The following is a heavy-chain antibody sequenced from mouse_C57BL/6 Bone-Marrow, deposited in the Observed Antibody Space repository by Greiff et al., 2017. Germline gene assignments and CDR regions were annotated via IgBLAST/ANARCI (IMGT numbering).Heavy chain of an antibody. J-gene: IGHJ2*01. CDR3: ARGYYGSSYNYFDY. CDR2: IDPSDSYT. D-gene: IGHD1-1*01. CDR1: GYTFTSYW. V-gene: IGHV1-69*01. Sequence: QVQLQQPGAELVMPGASVKLSCKASGYTFTSYWMHWVKQRPGQGLEWIGEIDPSDSYTNYNQKVKGKSTLTVDKSSSTAYMQLSSLTSEDAAVYYCARGYYGSSYNYFDYWGQGTTLTVSS.